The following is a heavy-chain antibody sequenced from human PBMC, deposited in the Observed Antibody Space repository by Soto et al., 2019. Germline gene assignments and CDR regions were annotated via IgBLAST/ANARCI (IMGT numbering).Heavy chain of an antibody. CDR2: SSASARNT. V-gene: IGHV3-23*01. D-gene: IGHD3-22*01. CDR3: AKDIDDYYDSSPNLDS. J-gene: IGHJ4*02. CDR1: GFTFSKYA. Sequence: XGPLRLFSADSGFTFSKYAMDWVRQAPGRGLEWVSTSSASARNTYYADSVKGRFTISRDNSKNMLYMQMNSLRAEDTAVYFCAKDIDDYYDSSPNLDSWGQGTLVTVSS.